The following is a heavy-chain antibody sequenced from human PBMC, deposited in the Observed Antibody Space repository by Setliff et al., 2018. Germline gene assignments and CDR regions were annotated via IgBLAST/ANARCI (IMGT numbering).Heavy chain of an antibody. J-gene: IGHJ4*02. CDR2: IKQDGSVK. V-gene: IGHV3-7*03. D-gene: IGHD5-12*01. CDR3: AREGDYSGYDDDALDY. CDR1: GFTFSRFW. Sequence: GGSLRLSCAASGFTFSRFWMNWVRQAPGKGLEWVANIKQDGSVKYYVDSVKGRFTISRDNAKNSVDLEMNSLRAEDTAVYYCAREGDYSGYDDDALDYWGQGTLVTVSS.